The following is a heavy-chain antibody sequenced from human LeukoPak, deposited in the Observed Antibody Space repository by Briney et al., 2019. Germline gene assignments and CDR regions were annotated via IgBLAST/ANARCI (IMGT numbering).Heavy chain of an antibody. J-gene: IGHJ4*02. V-gene: IGHV4-34*01. CDR3: ARAYYDILTGYLYYFDY. CDR1: GGSFSGYY. Sequence: SETLSLTCAVYGGSFSGYYWSWIRQPPGKGLEWIGEINHSGSTNYNPSLKSRVTISVDTSKNQFSLKLSSVTAADTAVYYCARAYYDILTGYLYYFDYWGQGTLVTASS. D-gene: IGHD3-9*01. CDR2: INHSGST.